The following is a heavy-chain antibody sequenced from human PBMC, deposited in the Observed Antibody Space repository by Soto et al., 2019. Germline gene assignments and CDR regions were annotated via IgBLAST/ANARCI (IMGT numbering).Heavy chain of an antibody. Sequence: SETLSLTCTVSGGSISSYYWSWIRQPPGKGLEWIGYIYYSGSTNYNPSLKSRVTISVDTSKNQFSLKLSSVTAADTAVYYRARGLYYDDSSGYPEADYWGQGTLVTVSS. CDR3: ARGLYYDDSSGYPEADY. J-gene: IGHJ4*02. CDR1: GGSISSYY. V-gene: IGHV4-59*08. D-gene: IGHD3-22*01. CDR2: IYYSGST.